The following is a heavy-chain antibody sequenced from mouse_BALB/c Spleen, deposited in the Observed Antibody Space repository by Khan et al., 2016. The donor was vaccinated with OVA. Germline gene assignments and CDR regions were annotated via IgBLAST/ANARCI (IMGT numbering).Heavy chain of an antibody. J-gene: IGHJ3*01. D-gene: IGHD2-2*01. CDR3: TRHGFVAWFTY. Sequence: EVQLQQSGPELMKPGASVKISCKASGYSFTNYYIHWVIQSHGKSLEWIGYIDPFSGGTTYNQKFKGKATLTVDESSSTAYIHLSNLTSEDSAVYYCTRHGFVAWFTYWGQGTLVTVSA. CDR2: IDPFSGGT. V-gene: IGHV1S135*01. CDR1: GYSFTNYY.